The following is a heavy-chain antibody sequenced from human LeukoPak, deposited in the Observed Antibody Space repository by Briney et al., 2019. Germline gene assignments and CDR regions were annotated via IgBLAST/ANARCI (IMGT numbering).Heavy chain of an antibody. D-gene: IGHD6-6*01. CDR2: ISYDGSNK. V-gene: IGHV3-30*18. CDR3: AKCSVIAASPGYYYYMDV. Sequence: GGSLRLSCADSGFTFSSYGMHRVRQAPGKGLEWVAVISYDGSNKYYADSVKGRFTISRDNSKNTLYLQMNSLRAEDTAVYYCAKCSVIAASPGYYYYMDVWGKGTTVTLSS. J-gene: IGHJ6*03. CDR1: GFTFSSYG.